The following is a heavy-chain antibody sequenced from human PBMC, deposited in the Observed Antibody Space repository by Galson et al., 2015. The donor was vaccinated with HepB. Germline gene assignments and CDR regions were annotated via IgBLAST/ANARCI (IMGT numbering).Heavy chain of an antibody. CDR2: ISGSGGST. D-gene: IGHD6-13*01. CDR3: AKGAGYSSTWPFDY. Sequence: SLRLSCAASGFTLITYAMSWVRQAPGKGLEWVSAISGSGGSTYYADSVKGRFTISRDNSKNTLYLQMNSLRAEDTAVYYCAKGAGYSSTWPFDYWGQGTLVTVSS. CDR1: GFTLITYA. V-gene: IGHV3-23*01. J-gene: IGHJ4*02.